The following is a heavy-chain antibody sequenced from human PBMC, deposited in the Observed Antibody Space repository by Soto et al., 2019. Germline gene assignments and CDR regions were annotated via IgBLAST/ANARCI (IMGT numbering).Heavy chain of an antibody. V-gene: IGHV4-61*01. CDR2: IYYSGGT. CDR3: ARDRYYGSGSALDY. Sequence: QVQLQESGPGLVKPSETLSLTCTVSGCSVSSGSYYWRWIRQPPGKGQEWIGYIYYSGGTNYNPSLMSRVTMLVDTAKNQFYLKLSSVTAADTAVYYCARDRYYGSGSALDYWGRGTLVTVSS. D-gene: IGHD3-10*01. J-gene: IGHJ4*02. CDR1: GCSVSSGSYY.